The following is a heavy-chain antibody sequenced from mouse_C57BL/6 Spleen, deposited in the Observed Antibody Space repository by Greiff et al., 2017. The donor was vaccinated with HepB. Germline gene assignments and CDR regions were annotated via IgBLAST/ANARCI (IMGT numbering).Heavy chain of an antibody. CDR1: GFTFSDYG. J-gene: IGHJ4*01. V-gene: IGHV5-17*01. CDR2: ISSGSSTI. CDR3: ARPETDHYYAMDY. Sequence: EVQLVESGGGLVKPGGSLKLSCAASGFTFSDYGMHWVRQAPEKGLEWVAYISSGSSTIYYADTVKGRFTISRDNAKNTLFLQMTSLRSEDTAMYYCARPETDHYYAMDYWGQGTSVTVSS.